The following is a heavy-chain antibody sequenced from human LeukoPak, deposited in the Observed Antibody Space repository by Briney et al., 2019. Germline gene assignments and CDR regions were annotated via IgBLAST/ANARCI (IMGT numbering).Heavy chain of an antibody. D-gene: IGHD5-12*01. CDR2: KNAGNGNK. V-gene: IGHV1-3*01. CDR1: GYTFTSYA. CDR3: ASYSGYEYFFDY. J-gene: IGHJ4*02. Sequence: ASVKVFCNASGYTFTSYAMHWVRQAPGQRLEWMGWKNAGNGNKKYSQNLQRRDNITRDTSASTAYMELSSLRSEDTAVYYCASYSGYEYFFDYWGQGALVTVST.